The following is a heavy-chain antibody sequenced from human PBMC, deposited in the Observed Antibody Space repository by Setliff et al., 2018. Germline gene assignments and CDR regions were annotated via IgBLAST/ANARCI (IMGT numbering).Heavy chain of an antibody. V-gene: IGHV1-8*02. CDR2: MNPNSGRT. CDR3: ARGALVLHFLEWLPRFYYMDV. Sequence: GASVKVSCKASGYTFTAYDIVWVRQATGQGLEWMGWMNPNSGRTGYPQKFQGRVTMTRNTSISTAYMELSSLRSEDTAVYFCARGALVLHFLEWLPRFYYMDVWGKGTTVTVSS. CDR1: GYTFTAYD. J-gene: IGHJ6*03. D-gene: IGHD3-3*01.